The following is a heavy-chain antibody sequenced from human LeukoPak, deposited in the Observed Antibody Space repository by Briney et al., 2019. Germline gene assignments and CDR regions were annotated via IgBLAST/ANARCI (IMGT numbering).Heavy chain of an antibody. Sequence: PGGSVRFSGEASGFDFRNYYMSWVRQAPGKGLEWLANIKYDGTYTNYKDSVKGRLTLSRDNAKNSVYLQMNSLRAEDTAVYYCTRDEGATVATYRFDFWGRGTLVTVSS. D-gene: IGHD4-23*01. J-gene: IGHJ4*02. CDR1: GFDFRNYY. CDR3: TRDEGATVATYRFDF. V-gene: IGHV3-7*01. CDR2: IKYDGTYT.